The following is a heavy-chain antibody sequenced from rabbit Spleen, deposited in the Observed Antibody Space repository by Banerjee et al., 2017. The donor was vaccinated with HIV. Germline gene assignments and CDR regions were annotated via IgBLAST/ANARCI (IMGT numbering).Heavy chain of an antibody. D-gene: IGHD1-1*01. CDR1: GFSFSSNDY. Sequence: EQLEESGGGLVKPEGSLTLTCKASGFSFSSNDYICWVRQAPGKGLEWISCIAGSSSGFTYSATWATGRFTISKTSSTTVTLQMTRLTAADTATYFCARDTSSSFSSYGMDLWGQGTLVTVS. V-gene: IGHV1S45*01. CDR2: IAGSSSGFT. CDR3: ARDTSSSFSSYGMDL. J-gene: IGHJ6*01.